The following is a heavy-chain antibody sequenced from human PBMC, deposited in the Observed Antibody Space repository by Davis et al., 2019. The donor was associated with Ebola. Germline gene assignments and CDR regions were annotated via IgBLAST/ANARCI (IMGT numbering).Heavy chain of an antibody. CDR3: ARRALHHTPDY. Sequence: ASVKVSCKASGYTFTNYYMHWVRQAPGQGLEWMGMINPNDGRTIYAQKFQGRVTMTRNTSISTAYMELSSLRSEDTAVYYCARRALHHTPDYWGQGTLVTVSS. J-gene: IGHJ4*02. V-gene: IGHV1-46*01. D-gene: IGHD1-14*01. CDR1: GYTFTNYY. CDR2: INPNDGRT.